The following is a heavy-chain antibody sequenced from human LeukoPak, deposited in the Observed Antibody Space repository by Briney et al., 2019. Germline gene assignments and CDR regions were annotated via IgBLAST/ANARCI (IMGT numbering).Heavy chain of an antibody. CDR3: ARDLRPYGSESPWFDP. CDR1: GFTFSSYS. Sequence: TPGGSLRLSCAASGFTFSSYSMNWVRQAPGKGLEWVSSISSSSSYIYYADSVKGQFTISRDNAKNSLYLQMNSLRAEDTAVYYCARDLRPYGSESPWFDPWGQGTLVTVSS. J-gene: IGHJ5*02. V-gene: IGHV3-21*01. CDR2: ISSSSSYI. D-gene: IGHD3-10*01.